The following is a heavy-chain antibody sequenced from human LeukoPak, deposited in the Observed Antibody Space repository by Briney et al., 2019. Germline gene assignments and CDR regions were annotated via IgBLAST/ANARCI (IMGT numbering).Heavy chain of an antibody. CDR2: IYHTGSA. Sequence: SETLSLTCGVSGFSISSGYYWGWIRQPPGKGLEWIGSIYHTGSAYYNPSLKSRVIISVDASKNQFSLKVNSVTAADTAVYYCARSHYVSGSQGGMDVWGKGTTVTVSS. CDR1: GFSISSGYY. D-gene: IGHD3-10*01. J-gene: IGHJ6*04. CDR3: ARSHYVSGSQGGMDV. V-gene: IGHV4-38-2*01.